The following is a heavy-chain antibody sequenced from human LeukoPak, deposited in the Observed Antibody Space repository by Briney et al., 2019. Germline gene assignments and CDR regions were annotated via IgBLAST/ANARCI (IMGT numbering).Heavy chain of an antibody. CDR1: GYTFTDYY. V-gene: IGHV1-2*02. D-gene: IGHD6-13*01. J-gene: IGHJ4*02. CDR2: INPHSGGT. CDR3: ARRYSSIWFFDY. Sequence: ASVKVSCKTSGYTFTDYYMHWVRQAPGRGLEWMGWINPHSGGTNYAQKFQGRVTMTRGTSINTAYMELSRLTSDDTAVYYCARRYSSIWFFDYWGQGTLVTVSS.